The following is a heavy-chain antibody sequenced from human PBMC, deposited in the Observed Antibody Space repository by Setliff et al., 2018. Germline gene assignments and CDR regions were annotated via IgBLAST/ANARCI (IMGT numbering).Heavy chain of an antibody. CDR2: IYHRGRK. J-gene: IGHJ3*02. CDR1: GASINSGHY. Sequence: PSETLSLTCAVSGASINSGHYWGWIRQPPGKGLEWIATIYHRGRKYYNPSLQSRVSVSLDTSKNHFSLRLTCMTAADTAVYYCATPGRDDLDSPFEPFDIWGQGTMVTVSS. V-gene: IGHV4-38-2*01. D-gene: IGHD3-3*01. CDR3: ATPGRDDLDSPFEPFDI.